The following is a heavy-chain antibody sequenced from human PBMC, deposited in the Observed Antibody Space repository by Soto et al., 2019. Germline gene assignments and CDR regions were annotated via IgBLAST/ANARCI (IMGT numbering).Heavy chain of an antibody. Sequence: GASVKVSCKASGGTFSSYAISWVRQAPGQGLEWMGGIIPIFGTANYAQKFQGRVTITADESTSTAYMELSSLRSEDTAVYYCAFQGTRYYYYYGMDVWGQGTTVTVSS. CDR3: AFQGTRYYYYYGMDV. J-gene: IGHJ6*02. V-gene: IGHV1-69*13. CDR2: IIPIFGTA. CDR1: GGTFSSYA.